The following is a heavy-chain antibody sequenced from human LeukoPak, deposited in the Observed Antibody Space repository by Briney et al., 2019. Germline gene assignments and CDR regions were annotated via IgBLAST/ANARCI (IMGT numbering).Heavy chain of an antibody. Sequence: GGSLRLSCAASGFTVSSNYMSWVRQAPGKGLEWVSVIYSGGSTYYADSVKGRFTISRDNAKNSLYLQMNSLRGEDTAVYYCARRTSPGYSYGFDYWGQGTLVTVSS. V-gene: IGHV3-66*01. J-gene: IGHJ4*02. CDR1: GFTVSSNY. CDR2: IYSGGST. D-gene: IGHD5-18*01. CDR3: ARRTSPGYSYGFDY.